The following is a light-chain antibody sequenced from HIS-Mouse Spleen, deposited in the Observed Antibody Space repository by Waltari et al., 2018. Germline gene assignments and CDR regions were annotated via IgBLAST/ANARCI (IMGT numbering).Light chain of an antibody. Sequence: SYELTQPPSVSVSPGQTARITCSGDALPKKYAYWYQQKSGQDPVLVIYEDSKRPSGFPERFSGSSSGTMATLTISGAQVEDEADYYCQSADSSGTYQDVVFGGGTKLTVL. CDR1: ALPKKY. J-gene: IGLJ2*01. CDR3: QSADSSGTYQDVV. CDR2: EDS. V-gene: IGLV3-10*01.